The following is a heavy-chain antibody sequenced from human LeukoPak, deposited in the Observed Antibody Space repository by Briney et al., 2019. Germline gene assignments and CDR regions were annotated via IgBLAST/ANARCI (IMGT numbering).Heavy chain of an antibody. V-gene: IGHV4-59*12. D-gene: IGHD5-18*01. J-gene: IGHJ4*02. Sequence: SETLSLTCTVSGGSISNYYWSWIRQPPGKGLEWIGYIYYNGNTNYNPSLKSRVTISVDTSKNQFSLKLSSVTAADTAVYYCASHSSYGPLTVFDYWGQGTLVTVSS. CDR3: ASHSSYGPLTVFDY. CDR2: IYYNGNT. CDR1: GGSISNYY.